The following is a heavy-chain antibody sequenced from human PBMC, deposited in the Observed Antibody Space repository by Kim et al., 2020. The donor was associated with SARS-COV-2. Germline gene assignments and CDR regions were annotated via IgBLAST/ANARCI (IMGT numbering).Heavy chain of an antibody. Sequence: SVKVSCKASGGTFSSYAISWVRQAPGQGLEWMGGIIPIFGTANYAQKFQGRVTITADESTSTAYMELSSLRSEDTAVYYCARELVQWHEVYYYYYGMDVWGQGTTVTVSS. V-gene: IGHV1-69*13. D-gene: IGHD6-19*01. CDR3: ARELVQWHEVYYYYYGMDV. J-gene: IGHJ6*02. CDR2: IIPIFGTA. CDR1: GGTFSSYA.